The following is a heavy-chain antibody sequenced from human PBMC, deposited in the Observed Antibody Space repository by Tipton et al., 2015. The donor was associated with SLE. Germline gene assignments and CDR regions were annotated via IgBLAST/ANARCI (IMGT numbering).Heavy chain of an antibody. Sequence: TLSLTCTVSGGSISSYYWSWIRQPPRKGMGWIGNIYCSGSTNYNPSLKSRVTISVDTSKNQFSLKLNSVTAADTAVYYCARGGLVIAHFDPWGQGTLVTVSS. CDR1: GGSISSYY. J-gene: IGHJ5*02. CDR3: ARGGLVIAHFDP. CDR2: IYCSGST. D-gene: IGHD2-15*01. V-gene: IGHV4-59*01.